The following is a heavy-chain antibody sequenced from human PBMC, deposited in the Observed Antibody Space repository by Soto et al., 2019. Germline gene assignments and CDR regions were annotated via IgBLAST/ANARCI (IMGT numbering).Heavy chain of an antibody. J-gene: IGHJ6*01. CDR1: GGTFSSYA. V-gene: IGHV1-69*13. D-gene: IGHD3-9*01. CDR2: IIPIFGTA. Sequence: SVKVSCKASGGTFSSYAISWVRQAPGQGLEWMGGIIPIFGTANYAQKFQGRVTITADESTSTAYMELSSLRSEDTAVYYCARVRDPFDILNGYYTPSSGMDVWG. CDR3: ARVRDPFDILNGYYTPSSGMDV.